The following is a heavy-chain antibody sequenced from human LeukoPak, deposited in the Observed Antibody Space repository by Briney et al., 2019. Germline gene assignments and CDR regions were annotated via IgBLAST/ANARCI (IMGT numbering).Heavy chain of an antibody. V-gene: IGHV3-9*01. Sequence: GRPLRLSCAASGFTFDDYAMHWVRQAPGKGLEWVSGISWNSGSIGYADSVKGRFTISRDNAKNSLYLQMNSLRAEDTAVYYCARDQRGGIDYWGQGTLVTVSS. D-gene: IGHD3-10*01. CDR1: GFTFDDYA. J-gene: IGHJ4*02. CDR2: ISWNSGSI. CDR3: ARDQRGGIDY.